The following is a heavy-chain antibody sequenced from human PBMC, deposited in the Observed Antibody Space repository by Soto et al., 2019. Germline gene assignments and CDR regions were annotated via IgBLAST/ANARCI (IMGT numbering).Heavy chain of an antibody. CDR2: IIPIFGTA. V-gene: IGHV1-69*06. CDR3: ARTGRVTSNYYYYGMDV. J-gene: IGHJ6*02. D-gene: IGHD4-17*01. CDR1: GGTFSSYA. Sequence: QVQLVQSGAEVKKPGSSVKVSCKASGGTFSSYAISWVRQAPGQGLEWMGWIIPIFGTANYAQKFQGRVTITADKSTSTAYMELSSLRSEDTAVYYCARTGRVTSNYYYYGMDVWGQGTTVTVSS.